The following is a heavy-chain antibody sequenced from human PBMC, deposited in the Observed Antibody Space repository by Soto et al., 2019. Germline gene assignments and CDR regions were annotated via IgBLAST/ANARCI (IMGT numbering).Heavy chain of an antibody. V-gene: IGHV4-59*01. Sequence: SETLSLTCTVSGGSISSYYWSWIRQPPGKGLEWIGYIYYSGSTNYNPSLKSRVTISVDTSKNQFSLKLSSVTAADTAVYYCARSPGKWLDFLDYWGQGTLVTVSS. CDR1: GGSISSYY. CDR2: IYYSGST. D-gene: IGHD6-19*01. J-gene: IGHJ4*02. CDR3: ARSPGKWLDFLDY.